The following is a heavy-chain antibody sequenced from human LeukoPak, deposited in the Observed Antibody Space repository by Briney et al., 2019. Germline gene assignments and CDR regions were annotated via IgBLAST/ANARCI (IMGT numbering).Heavy chain of an antibody. Sequence: KTSETLSLTCTVSGGSISSGDYYWSWIRQPPGKGLEWIGYIYYSGSTNYNPSLKSRVTISVDTSKNQFSLKLSSVTAADTAVYYCARAGDSSGYYYGYYYYGMDFWGQGTTVTVSS. CDR1: GGSISSGDYY. V-gene: IGHV4-61*08. CDR3: ARAGDSSGYYYGYYYYGMDF. D-gene: IGHD3-22*01. CDR2: IYYSGST. J-gene: IGHJ6*02.